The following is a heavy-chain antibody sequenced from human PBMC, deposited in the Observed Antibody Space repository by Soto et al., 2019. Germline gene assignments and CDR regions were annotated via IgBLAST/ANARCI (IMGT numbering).Heavy chain of an antibody. CDR1: GGPFSSYA. CDR3: VRGAGQLWNLIDN. D-gene: IGHD3-16*01. V-gene: IGHV1-69*01. CDR2: IIPKIGTA. J-gene: IGHJ4*01. Sequence: QVHLEQSGAEVKRPGSSVQVSCKTSGGPFSSYAISWVRQAPGQGLEWVGGIIPKIGTATYAQKFQDRVRITADFSTNSVYMDMTNLKSDDTAVFYCVRGAGQLWNLIDNWGQGTLVTVSS.